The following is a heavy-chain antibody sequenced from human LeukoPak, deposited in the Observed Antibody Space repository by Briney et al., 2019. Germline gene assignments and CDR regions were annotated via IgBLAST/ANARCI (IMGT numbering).Heavy chain of an antibody. D-gene: IGHD3-10*01. Sequence: PSETLSLTCTVSGGSISSSSYYWGWIRQPPGKGLEWIGSIYYSGSTYYNPSLKSRVTISVDTSKNQFSLKLSSVTAADTAVYYCARSTDYGSGSYYKGAFDIWGQGTMVTVSS. CDR3: ARSTDYGSGSYYKGAFDI. CDR2: IYYSGST. CDR1: GGSISSSSYY. J-gene: IGHJ3*02. V-gene: IGHV4-39*01.